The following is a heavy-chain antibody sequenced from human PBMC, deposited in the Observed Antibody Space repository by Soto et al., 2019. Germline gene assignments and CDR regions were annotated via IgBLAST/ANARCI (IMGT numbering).Heavy chain of an antibody. Sequence: QLQLQESGSGLVKPSQTLSLTCAVSGGSISSGGYSWSWIRQPPGKGLEWIGYIYHSGSTYYNPSLKGRVTISVDRSKTQFSLKLSSVTAADTAVYYCASAYGSGSYSGFFDYWGQGTLVTVSS. J-gene: IGHJ4*02. V-gene: IGHV4-30-2*01. CDR1: GGSISSGGYS. D-gene: IGHD3-10*01. CDR3: ASAYGSGSYSGFFDY. CDR2: IYHSGST.